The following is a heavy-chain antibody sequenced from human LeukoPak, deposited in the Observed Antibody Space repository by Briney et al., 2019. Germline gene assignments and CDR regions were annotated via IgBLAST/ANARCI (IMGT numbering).Heavy chain of an antibody. Sequence: GGSLILSCAASGFTFSTYAMNWVRQAPGKGLEWVSAVDGSGGSTYYADSVKGRFTISRDNPNNTLYLQMNNLRAEDTAVYYCAKPRDSIVGTTTPTRLATLDIWGQGTMVTVSS. CDR2: VDGSGGST. V-gene: IGHV3-23*01. J-gene: IGHJ3*02. CDR3: AKPRDSIVGTTTPTRLATLDI. CDR1: GFTFSTYA. D-gene: IGHD1-26*01.